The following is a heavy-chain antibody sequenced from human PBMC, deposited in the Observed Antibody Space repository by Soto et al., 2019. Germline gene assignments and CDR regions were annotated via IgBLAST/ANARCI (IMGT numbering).Heavy chain of an antibody. J-gene: IGHJ4*02. CDR3: GRDGGGGLWPSRDF. CDR1: GFIFADYA. CDR2: ITRRDYAGRP. Sequence: EVQLVESGGGLVQPGRSLRLSCSASGFIFADYALSWVRQAPGRGLEWVGFITRRDYAGRPETAAPLKDRFVISRDDSKSIAYLQMNSLKVDETGVDYCGRDGGGGLWPSRDFWGQGTQGTVS. D-gene: IGHD3-16*01. V-gene: IGHV3-49*04.